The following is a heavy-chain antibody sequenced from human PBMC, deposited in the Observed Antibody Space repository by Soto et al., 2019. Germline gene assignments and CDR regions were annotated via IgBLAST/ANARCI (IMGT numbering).Heavy chain of an antibody. CDR2: IIPILGIA. J-gene: IGHJ6*03. CDR3: AREGEGGYGLEREGEYYYAYMDV. Sequence: QVQLVQSGAEVKKPGSSVKVSCKASGGTFSSYTISWVRQAPGQGLEWMGRIIPILGIANYAQKFQGRVTISADKSTSTDDMELSRQRSEDTAVYYCAREGEGGYGLEREGEYYYAYMDVWGKGTTVTVSS. V-gene: IGHV1-69*08. CDR1: GGTFSSYT. D-gene: IGHD1-1*01.